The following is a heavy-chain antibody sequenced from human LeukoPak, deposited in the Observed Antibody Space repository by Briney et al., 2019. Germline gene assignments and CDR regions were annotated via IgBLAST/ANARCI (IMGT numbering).Heavy chain of an antibody. V-gene: IGHV5-51*01. Sequence: GESLKISCKGSGYSFTSYWIGWVRPMPGKGLEWMRIIYPGDSDTRYSPSFQGQVTISADKSISTAYLQWSSLKASDTAMYYCARHSVWFGELLYYYYYMDVWGKGTTVTVSS. CDR2: IYPGDSDT. J-gene: IGHJ6*03. CDR1: GYSFTSYW. D-gene: IGHD3-10*01. CDR3: ARHSVWFGELLYYYYYMDV.